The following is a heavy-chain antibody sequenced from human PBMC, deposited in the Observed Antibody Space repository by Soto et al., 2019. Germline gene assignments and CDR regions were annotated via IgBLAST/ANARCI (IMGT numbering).Heavy chain of an antibody. J-gene: IGHJ3*02. CDR2: IYYSGST. Sequence: PSETLSLTCTVSGGSISSYYWSWIRQPPGKGLEWIGYIYYSGSTNYNPSLKSRVTISVDTSKNQLSLKLSSVTAADTAVYYCAGNGPGAKEDAIDIWGQGTMVTVS. D-gene: IGHD3-10*01. V-gene: IGHV4-59*01. CDR3: AGNGPGAKEDAIDI. CDR1: GGSISSYY.